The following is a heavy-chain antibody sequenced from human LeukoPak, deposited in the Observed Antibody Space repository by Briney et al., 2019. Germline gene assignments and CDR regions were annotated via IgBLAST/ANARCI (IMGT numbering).Heavy chain of an antibody. CDR2: IYTSGST. D-gene: IGHD3-3*01. CDR1: GGSINIGSYY. J-gene: IGHJ5*02. V-gene: IGHV4-61*02. CDR3: VREYLYDDASIYDP. Sequence: KPPQTLSLTCIVSGGSINIGSYYWSWIRQPAGKGLEWIGRIYTSGSTNYNPSLKSRVTISVDTSKNQFSLKLTSVTAADTAVYYCVREYLYDDASIYDPWGQGTLVTVSS.